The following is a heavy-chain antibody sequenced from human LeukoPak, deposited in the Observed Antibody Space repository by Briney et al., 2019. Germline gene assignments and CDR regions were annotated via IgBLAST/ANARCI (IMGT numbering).Heavy chain of an antibody. CDR2: LGVSGDRT. Sequence: GGSLRLSCAASGFTFSSYVMTWVRQAPGKGLEWVSALGVSGDRTYYADSVKGRFTVSRDNAKNSLSLQMDSLRVEDTAVYYCARNQEIDYYDSSGFYWGVEYWGQGTLVTVSS. D-gene: IGHD3-22*01. J-gene: IGHJ4*02. CDR3: ARNQEIDYYDSSGFYWGVEY. CDR1: GFTFSSYV. V-gene: IGHV3-23*01.